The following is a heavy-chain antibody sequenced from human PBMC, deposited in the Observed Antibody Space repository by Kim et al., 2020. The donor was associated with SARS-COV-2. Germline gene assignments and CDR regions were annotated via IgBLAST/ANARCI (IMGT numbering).Heavy chain of an antibody. CDR2: IYSSGIT. V-gene: IGHV4-4*07. Sequence: SETLSLTCIVSDGSISTYYWNWIRQPAGKGLEWIGRIYSSGITNYNPSLRGRVTLSLDTSRKQFSLNLRSVTAADTATYYCAREGLGDKYYYYAMDVWGQGTTVTVSS. D-gene: IGHD3-10*01. CDR3: AREGLGDKYYYYAMDV. CDR1: DGSISTYY. J-gene: IGHJ6*02.